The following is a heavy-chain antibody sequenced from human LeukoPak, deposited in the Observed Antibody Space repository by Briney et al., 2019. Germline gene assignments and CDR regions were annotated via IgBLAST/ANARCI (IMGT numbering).Heavy chain of an antibody. J-gene: IGHJ4*02. CDR2: ISWNSGSI. Sequence: GGSVRLSCAASGFTFSSYCMSWVRQAPGKGLEWVSCISWNSGSIGYADSVKGRFTISRDNAKNSLYLEVNSLRSEDMALYYWVKDIGTYYDSSGTIDYWGQGTLVTASS. V-gene: IGHV3-9*03. CDR1: GFTFSSYC. CDR3: VKDIGTYYDSSGTIDY. D-gene: IGHD3-22*01.